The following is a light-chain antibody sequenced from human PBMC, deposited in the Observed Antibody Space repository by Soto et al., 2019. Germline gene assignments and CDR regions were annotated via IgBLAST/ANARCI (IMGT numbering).Light chain of an antibody. CDR2: DAS. J-gene: IGKJ5*01. V-gene: IGKV3D-15*01. CDR3: QKYNSAPRT. Sequence: EIVMTQSPATLSVSPGERATLSCRASQSVSNNLAWYQQKPGQAPRLLISDASNRATGIPARFSGRGSGTDFTLTINSLEPEDFATYYCQKYNSAPRTFGQGTRLEI. CDR1: QSVSNN.